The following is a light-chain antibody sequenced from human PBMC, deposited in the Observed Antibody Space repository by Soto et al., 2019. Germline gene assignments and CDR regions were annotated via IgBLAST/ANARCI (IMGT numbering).Light chain of an antibody. Sequence: QSALTQPASVSGSPGQSITISCTGTSSDVGGYNYVSWYQHHPGKAPKLMIFDVSNRPSGVFNRFSGSKSGNTASLTISGLQPEDEADYYCSSYTTSNTRQIVFGTGTEVTVL. CDR2: DVS. CDR1: SSDVGGYNY. J-gene: IGLJ1*01. V-gene: IGLV2-14*03. CDR3: SSYTTSNTRQIV.